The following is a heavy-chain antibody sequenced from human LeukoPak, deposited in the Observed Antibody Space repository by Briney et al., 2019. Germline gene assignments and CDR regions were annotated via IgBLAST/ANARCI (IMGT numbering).Heavy chain of an antibody. CDR1: GDSISSTNYY. J-gene: IGHJ4*02. CDR3: ATSGWYLLPGVY. Sequence: SETLSLTCTVSGDSISSTNYYWGWIRQPPGKGLEWIGSIYYSGSTYYNPSLESRVTISVDTSKNQFSLKLSAVTAADTAVYYCATSGWYLLPGVYWGQGTLVTVSS. CDR2: IYYSGST. D-gene: IGHD6-19*01. V-gene: IGHV4-39*01.